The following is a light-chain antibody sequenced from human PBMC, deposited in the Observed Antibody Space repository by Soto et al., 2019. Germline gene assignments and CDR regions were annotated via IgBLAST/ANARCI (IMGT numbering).Light chain of an antibody. V-gene: IGKV1-5*03. J-gene: IGKJ4*01. CDR1: PSISSW. CDR2: KAS. CDR3: QQYDSFSLT. Sequence: DIQMTQSPSTLSASVGDRVTITCRASPSISSWLAWYQQKPGKAPKRLLYKASSLESGVTSRFSGSGSGTEFTLTISSLQPDDFATYYCQQYDSFSLTFGGGTKVEIK.